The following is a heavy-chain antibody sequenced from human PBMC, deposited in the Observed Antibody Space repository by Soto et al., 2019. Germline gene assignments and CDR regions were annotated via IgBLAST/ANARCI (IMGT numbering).Heavy chain of an antibody. CDR2: INHSGST. CDR3: ARGSAAAGTGSVVGWFDP. J-gene: IGHJ5*02. CDR1: GWSFSGYY. Sequence: PSETLSLTCAVYGWSFSGYYWIWIRQPPGKGLEWIGEINHSGSTNYNPSLKSRVTLSVDTSKNQFSLKLSSVTAADTAVYYCARGSAAAGTGSVVGWFDPWGQGTMVTVSS. V-gene: IGHV4-34*01. D-gene: IGHD6-13*01.